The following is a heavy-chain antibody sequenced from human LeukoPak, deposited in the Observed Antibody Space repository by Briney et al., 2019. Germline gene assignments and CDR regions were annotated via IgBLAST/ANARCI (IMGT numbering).Heavy chain of an antibody. J-gene: IGHJ4*02. D-gene: IGHD1-1*01. V-gene: IGHV4-39*01. Sequence: SETLSLTCTVSGGSVSSTSYYWGWIRQPPGKGLEWIGSISYSGSTYYNPSLKSRVTMSVDTSKNQFSLKLSSVTAADTAVYYCAGTTDYWGQGTLVTVSS. CDR3: AGTTDY. CDR2: ISYSGST. CDR1: GGSVSSTSYY.